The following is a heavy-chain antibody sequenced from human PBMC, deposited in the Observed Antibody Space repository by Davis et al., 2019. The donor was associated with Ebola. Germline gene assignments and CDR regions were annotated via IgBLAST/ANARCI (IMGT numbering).Heavy chain of an antibody. D-gene: IGHD2-21*01. Sequence: HTGRSLRLSCGASGFTFSTYWMHWVRQAPGKGLVWVSRINNDGSSTDYADSVKGRVTISRDNARNTLYLQMNSLRAEDTAVYYCARSIEGPIRGVGYWGQGTLVTVSS. CDR3: ARSIEGPIRGVGY. CDR2: INNDGSST. CDR1: GFTFSTYW. V-gene: IGHV3-74*01. J-gene: IGHJ4*02.